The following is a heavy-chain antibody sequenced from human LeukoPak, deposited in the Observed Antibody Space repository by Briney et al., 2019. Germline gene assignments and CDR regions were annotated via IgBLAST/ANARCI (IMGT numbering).Heavy chain of an antibody. Sequence: SETLSLTCTVCGGSISSYYWSWIRQPAAKGLEWIGRIYTSGSTNYNPSLKSRVTMSVDTSKNQFSLKLSSVSAADTAVYYCATMVRAVIMDAPAPYYYYYMDVWGKGTTVTVSS. J-gene: IGHJ6*03. V-gene: IGHV4-4*07. CDR1: GGSISSYY. D-gene: IGHD3-10*01. CDR3: ATMVRAVIMDAPAPYYYYYMDV. CDR2: IYTSGST.